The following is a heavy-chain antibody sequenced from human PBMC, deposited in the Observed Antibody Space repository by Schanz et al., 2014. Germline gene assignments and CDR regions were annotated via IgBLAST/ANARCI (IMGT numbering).Heavy chain of an antibody. V-gene: IGHV1-2*06. CDR2: INPNSGGT. Sequence: QVQLVQSGAEVKKPGASVKVSCKASGHPFTAYYMHWVRQAPGQGPEWMGRINPNSGGTNYAENFQGRVTMTRDTSTSTVYMELSRLTSDDTAIYYCARDGHSSIWDSYYFYGLDVWGQGTTVTVSS. CDR1: GHPFTAYY. D-gene: IGHD6-13*01. CDR3: ARDGHSSIWDSYYFYGLDV. J-gene: IGHJ6*02.